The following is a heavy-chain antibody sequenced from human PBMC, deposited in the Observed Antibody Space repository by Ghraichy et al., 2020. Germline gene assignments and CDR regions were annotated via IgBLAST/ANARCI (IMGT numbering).Heavy chain of an antibody. CDR2: TYHSGST. V-gene: IGHV4-4*02. Sequence: SETLSLTCAVSGGSISSSNWWSWVRQPPGKGLEWIGETYHSGSTNYNPSLKSRVTISVDKSKNQFSLKLSSVTAADTAVYYCARDRRGGVTIYYYYGMDVWGQGTTVTVSS. CDR3: ARDRRGGVTIYYYYGMDV. J-gene: IGHJ6*02. CDR1: GGSISSSNW. D-gene: IGHD3-3*01.